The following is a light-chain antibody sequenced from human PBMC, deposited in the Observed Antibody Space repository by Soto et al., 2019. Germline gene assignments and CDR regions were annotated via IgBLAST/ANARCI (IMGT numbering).Light chain of an antibody. CDR1: QSVSSY. CDR2: DAS. CDR3: QHRGKWPRT. Sequence: EIVLTQSPATLSLSPGERATLSCRASQSVSSYLAWYQHKPGQAPRLLIYDASNRATDIPARFSGSGSGKDFTLTIRSLESEDFAVYYCQHRGKWPRTFGQGTKLEIK. J-gene: IGKJ2*01. V-gene: IGKV3-11*01.